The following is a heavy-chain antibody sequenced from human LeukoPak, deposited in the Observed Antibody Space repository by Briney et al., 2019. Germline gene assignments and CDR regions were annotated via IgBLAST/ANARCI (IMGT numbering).Heavy chain of an antibody. Sequence: SETLSLTCAVYGGSFSGYYWSWIRQPPGKGLEWIGEINHSGSTNYNPSLKSRVTISVDTSKNQFSLKLSSVTAADTAVYYCARKRVGYCSGGSCFHPFDPWGQGTLVTVAS. CDR2: INHSGST. CDR1: GGSFSGYY. V-gene: IGHV4-34*01. CDR3: ARKRVGYCSGGSCFHPFDP. D-gene: IGHD2-15*01. J-gene: IGHJ5*02.